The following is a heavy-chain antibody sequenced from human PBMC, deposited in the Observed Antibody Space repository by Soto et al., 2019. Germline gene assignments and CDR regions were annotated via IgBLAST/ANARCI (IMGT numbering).Heavy chain of an antibody. Sequence: QVQLVESGGGVVQPGRSLRLSCAASGFTFSSYAMHWVRQAPSKGLEWVAVISYDGSNKYYADSVKGRFTISRDNSKNTLYLQMNSLRAEDTAVYYCARDRLVVVVPAAILAYWGQGTLVTVSS. D-gene: IGHD2-2*02. V-gene: IGHV3-30-3*01. CDR1: GFTFSSYA. CDR3: ARDRLVVVVPAAILAY. J-gene: IGHJ4*02. CDR2: ISYDGSNK.